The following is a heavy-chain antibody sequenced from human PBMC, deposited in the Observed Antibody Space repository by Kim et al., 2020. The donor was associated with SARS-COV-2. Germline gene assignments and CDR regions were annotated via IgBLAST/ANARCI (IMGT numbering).Heavy chain of an antibody. V-gene: IGHV4-39*01. CDR3: ARAPAPPFTLLWFGELLYFDY. CDR1: GGSISSSSYY. CDR2: IYYSGST. D-gene: IGHD3-10*01. Sequence: SETLSLTCTVSGGSISSSSYYWGWIRQPPGKGLEWIGSIYYSGSTYYNPSLKSRVTISVDTSKNQFSLKLSSVTAADTAVYYCARAPAPPFTLLWFGELLYFDYWGQGTLVTVSS. J-gene: IGHJ4*02.